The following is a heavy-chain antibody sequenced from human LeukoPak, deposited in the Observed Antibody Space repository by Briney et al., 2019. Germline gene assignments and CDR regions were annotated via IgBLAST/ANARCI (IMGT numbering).Heavy chain of an antibody. J-gene: IGHJ4*02. V-gene: IGHV1-69*05. CDR2: IIPIFGTA. CDR1: GGTFSSYA. CDR3: ARVAAAGTTDY. D-gene: IGHD6-13*01. Sequence: ASVKVSCKASGGTFSSYAISWVRQAPGQGLEWMGGIIPIFGTANYAQKFQGRVTMTRDTSISTAYMELSRLRSDDTAVYYCARVAAAGTTDYWGQGTLVTVSS.